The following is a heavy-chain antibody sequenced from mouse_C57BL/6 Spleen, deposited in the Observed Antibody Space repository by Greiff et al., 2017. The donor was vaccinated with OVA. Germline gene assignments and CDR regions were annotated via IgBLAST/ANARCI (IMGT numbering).Heavy chain of an antibody. J-gene: IGHJ4*01. CDR1: GFTFSSYA. CDR2: ISDGGSYT. CDR3: ARVVTSYYAMDY. D-gene: IGHD2-2*01. V-gene: IGHV5-4*03. Sequence: EVKLVESGGGLVKPGGSLKLSCAASGFTFSSYAISWVPQTPEKRLEWVETISDGGSYTYYPDNVKGRFTISRDNAKNNLYLQMSHLKSEDTAMYYCARVVTSYYAMDYWGQGTSVTVSS.